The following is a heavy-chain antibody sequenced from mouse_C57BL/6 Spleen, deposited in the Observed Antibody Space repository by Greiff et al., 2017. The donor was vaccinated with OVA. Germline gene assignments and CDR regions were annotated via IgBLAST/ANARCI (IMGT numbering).Heavy chain of an antibody. D-gene: IGHD2-3*01. CDR1: GYTFTDYY. CDR3: ATGDGYYSWFAY. V-gene: IGHV1-26*01. J-gene: IGHJ3*01. CDR2: ITPNNGGT. Sequence: EVQLQQSGPELVKPGASVKISCKASGYTFTDYYMNWVKQSHGKSLEWIGDITPNNGGTSYNQKFKGKATLTVDKSSSTAYMELRSLTSEDSAVYYCATGDGYYSWFAYWGQGTLVTVSA.